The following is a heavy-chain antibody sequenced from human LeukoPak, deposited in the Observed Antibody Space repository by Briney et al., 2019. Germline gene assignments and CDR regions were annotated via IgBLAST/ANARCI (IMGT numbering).Heavy chain of an antibody. CDR1: GGALMSNG. Sequence: ETLSLTCAVSGGALMSNGWWNWVRQAPGKGLEWVSTITGSGGGTYYADSVKGRFTISRDNSKNTLYLQMYRLRVEDTAVYYCAKDLNGWNDVGGWFDPWGQGTLVTVSS. D-gene: IGHD1-1*01. CDR2: ITGSGGGT. CDR3: AKDLNGWNDVGGWFDP. J-gene: IGHJ5*02. V-gene: IGHV3-23*01.